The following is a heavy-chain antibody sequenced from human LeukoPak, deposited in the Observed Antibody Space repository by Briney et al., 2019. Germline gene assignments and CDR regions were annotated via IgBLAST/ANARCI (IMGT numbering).Heavy chain of an antibody. CDR1: GFTVSTNC. Sequence: GGSLRLSCAASGFTVSTNCMTWVRQAPGKGLEWVSTIYSGGTTYYADSVMGRFTISRHNSRNTLYLQMNSLRAEDTAVYYCAKVAVRTTVTFAALRYWGQGTLVTVSS. J-gene: IGHJ4*02. V-gene: IGHV3-53*01. D-gene: IGHD4-11*01. CDR2: IYSGGTT. CDR3: AKVAVRTTVTFAALRY.